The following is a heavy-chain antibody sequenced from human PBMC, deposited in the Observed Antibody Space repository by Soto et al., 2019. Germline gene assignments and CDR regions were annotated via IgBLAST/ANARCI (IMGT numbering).Heavy chain of an antibody. Sequence: QVQLVQSGAEVKKPGASVKVSCKASGYTFTSHGISWVRQAPGQGLEWMGWISAYNGNTNYAQKLQGRVTMTTDTSTSTAYMELRSLRSDDTSVYYCARLLLAQTYSTSGGYFDLWGRGTLVTVSS. V-gene: IGHV1-18*04. CDR2: ISAYNGNT. CDR1: GYTFTSHG. J-gene: IGHJ2*01. CDR3: ARLLLAQTYSTSGGYFDL. D-gene: IGHD6-6*01.